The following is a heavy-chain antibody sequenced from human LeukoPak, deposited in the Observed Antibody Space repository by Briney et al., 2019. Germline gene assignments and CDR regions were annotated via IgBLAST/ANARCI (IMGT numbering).Heavy chain of an antibody. CDR2: INHSGST. CDR3: ARGLYYDFWSGYYTGGNFDY. D-gene: IGHD3-3*01. CDR1: GGSFSGYY. J-gene: IGHJ4*02. V-gene: IGHV4-34*01. Sequence: PSETLSLTCAVYGGSFSGYYWSWIRQPPGKGPEWIGEINHSGSTNYNPSLKSRVTISVDTSKNQFSLKLSSVTAADTAVYYCARGLYYDFWSGYYTGGNFDYWGQGTLVTVSS.